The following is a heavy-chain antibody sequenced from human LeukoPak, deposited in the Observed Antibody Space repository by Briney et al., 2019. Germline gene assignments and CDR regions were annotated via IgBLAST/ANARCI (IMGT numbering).Heavy chain of an antibody. J-gene: IGHJ3*02. CDR1: GYTFTSYD. V-gene: IGHV7-4-1*02. Sequence: ASVKVSCKASGYTFTSYDINWVRQAPGQGLEWMGWINTNTGNPTYAQGFTGRFVFSLDTSVSTAYLQISSLKAEDTAVYYCARALTDYSQLPSDAFDIWGQGTMVTVSS. D-gene: IGHD1-1*01. CDR2: INTNTGNP. CDR3: ARALTDYSQLPSDAFDI.